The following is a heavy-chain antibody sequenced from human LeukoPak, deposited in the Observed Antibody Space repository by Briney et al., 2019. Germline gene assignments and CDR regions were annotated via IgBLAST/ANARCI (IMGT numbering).Heavy chain of an antibody. V-gene: IGHV3-9*01. CDR3: ATDRKVGTWDPRFNY. CDR1: GFTFDDYA. D-gene: IGHD4-23*01. J-gene: IGHJ4*02. Sequence: GGSLRLSCAASGFTFDDYAMHWVRQAPGKGLEWVSGISWNSGSIGYADSVKGRFTISRDNAKFSLYLQMNSLRAGDTAIYYCATDRKVGTWDPRFNYWGQGTLVTVSS. CDR2: ISWNSGSI.